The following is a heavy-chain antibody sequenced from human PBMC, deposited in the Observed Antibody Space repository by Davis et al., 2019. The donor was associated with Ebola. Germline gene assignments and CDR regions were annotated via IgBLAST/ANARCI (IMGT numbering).Heavy chain of an antibody. V-gene: IGHV3-7*01. J-gene: IGHJ5*02. Sequence: GGSLRLSCEASGFIFSNYYMSWVRQRPGKGLEWVANIEQGGTDKYYADSVKGRFTISRDNAKNTLYLQMNSLRAEDTAVYFCARGAAGSGVHFDPWGQGTLVTVSS. CDR2: IEQGGTDK. D-gene: IGHD2-15*01. CDR3: ARGAAGSGVHFDP. CDR1: GFIFSNYY.